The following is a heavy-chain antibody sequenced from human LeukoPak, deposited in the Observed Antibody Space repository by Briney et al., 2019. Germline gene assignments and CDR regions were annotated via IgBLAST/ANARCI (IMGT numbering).Heavy chain of an antibody. CDR3: ARERQLERLAFGKEGSAFDY. CDR2: ISSSGSTI. Sequence: GGSLRLSCAASGFTFSSYEMNWARQAPGKGLEWFSYISSSGSTIYYADSVKGRFTISRDNAKNSLYLQMHRLRAEDTAVYYCARERQLERLAFGKEGSAFDYWGQGTLVTVSS. V-gene: IGHV3-48*03. CDR1: GFTFSSYE. J-gene: IGHJ4*02. D-gene: IGHD1-1*01.